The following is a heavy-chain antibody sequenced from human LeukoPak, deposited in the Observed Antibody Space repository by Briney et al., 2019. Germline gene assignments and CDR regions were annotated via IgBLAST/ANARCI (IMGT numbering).Heavy chain of an antibody. CDR3: ASRVGDYYYYMDV. D-gene: IGHD3-16*01. CDR1: GGTFSSYA. CDR2: IIPIFGTA. J-gene: IGHJ6*03. V-gene: IGHV1-69*05. Sequence: SVKVSCKAPGGTFSSYAISWVRQAPGQGLEWMGRIIPIFGTANYAQKFQGRVTITTDESTSTAYMELSSLRSEDTAVYYCASRVGDYYYYMDVWGKGTTVTVSS.